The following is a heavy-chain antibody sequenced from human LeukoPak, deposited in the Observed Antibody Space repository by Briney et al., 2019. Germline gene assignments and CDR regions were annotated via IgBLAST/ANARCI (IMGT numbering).Heavy chain of an antibody. CDR1: GASITSSSYY. J-gene: IGHJ5*02. V-gene: IGHV4-61*05. CDR3: ARDRNCSGSSCHANWFDP. Sequence: SETLSLTCTVSGASITSSSYYWRWIRQPPGQGLEWIAYIYYSRQTTYNPSLKSRITISADTSKNQFSLKLSSVTAADTAVYYCARDRNCSGSSCHANWFDPWGQGTLVTVSS. D-gene: IGHD2-15*01. CDR2: IYYSRQT.